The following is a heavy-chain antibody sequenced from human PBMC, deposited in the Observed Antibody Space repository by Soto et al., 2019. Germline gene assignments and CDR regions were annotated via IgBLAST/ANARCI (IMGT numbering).Heavy chain of an antibody. CDR3: ARDIVATISYFDY. V-gene: IGHV1-69*13. D-gene: IGHD5-12*01. Sequence: SVKVSCKASGGTFSSYAINWVRQAPGQGLEWMGGIIPIFGTANYAQKFQGRVTITADESTSTAYMELSSLRSEDTAVYYCARDIVATISYFDYWGQGTLVTVSS. CDR2: IIPIFGTA. J-gene: IGHJ4*02. CDR1: GGTFSSYA.